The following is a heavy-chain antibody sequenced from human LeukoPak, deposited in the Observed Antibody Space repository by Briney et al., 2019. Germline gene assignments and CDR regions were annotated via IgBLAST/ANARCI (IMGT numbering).Heavy chain of an antibody. D-gene: IGHD3-10*01. CDR1: GFTFSDYY. CDR2: ISSGSSYT. Sequence: GGSLRLSCAGSGFTFSDYYMSWIRQAPGKGLEWVSYISSGSSYTNYADSVKGRFSISRDNAKNSLYLQMNSLRAEDTAVYYCARGGYYNSGSTDYWGQGTLVTVSS. CDR3: ARGGYYNSGSTDY. J-gene: IGHJ4*02. V-gene: IGHV3-11*05.